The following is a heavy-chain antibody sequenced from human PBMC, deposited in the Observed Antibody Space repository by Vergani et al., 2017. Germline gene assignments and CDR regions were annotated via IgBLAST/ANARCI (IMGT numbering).Heavy chain of an antibody. J-gene: IGHJ4*02. V-gene: IGHV3-30*02. Sequence: QVQLVESGGGVVQPGGSLILSCAASGFTFSNYDMHWARQAPGKGLEWVAFIRSDASNKYYGDSVKGRFTISRDNSKNTLYLQMNSLRAEDTAVYYCGGLAVFDYWGQGTLVTVSS. CDR3: GGLAVFDY. CDR1: GFTFSNYD. D-gene: IGHD3-16*01. CDR2: IRSDASNK.